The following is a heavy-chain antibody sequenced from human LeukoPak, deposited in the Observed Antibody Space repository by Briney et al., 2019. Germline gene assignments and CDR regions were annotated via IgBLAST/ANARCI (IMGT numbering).Heavy chain of an antibody. V-gene: IGHV3-53*01. D-gene: IGHD6-19*01. J-gene: IGHJ5*02. Sequence: GGSLRLSCAAPGLTLSINFVSWVRQAPRRGRGSGSVIYGGGSTYYADAVKGRFTISRDNPKNTLYLQMNSVRVEDTAVYYSASWPVGWYGEASWGQGTLVTVSS. CDR1: GLTLSINF. CDR3: ASWPVGWYGEAS. CDR2: IYGGGST.